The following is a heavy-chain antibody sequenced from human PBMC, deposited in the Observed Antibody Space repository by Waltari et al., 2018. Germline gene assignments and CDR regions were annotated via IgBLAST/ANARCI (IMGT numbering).Heavy chain of an antibody. Sequence: QLQLQESGPGLVKPSETLSLTCTVSGGSISSSSYYWGWIRQPPGKGLEWIGSIYYSGSTYYNPSLKSRVTISVDTSKNQFSLKLSSVTAADTAVYYCARGYGSYYKGNAFDIWGQGTMVTVSS. CDR3: ARGYGSYYKGNAFDI. CDR2: IYYSGST. D-gene: IGHD1-26*01. CDR1: GGSISSSSYY. V-gene: IGHV4-39*07. J-gene: IGHJ3*02.